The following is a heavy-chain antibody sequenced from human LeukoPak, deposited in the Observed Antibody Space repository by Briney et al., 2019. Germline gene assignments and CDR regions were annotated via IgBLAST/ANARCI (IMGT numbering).Heavy chain of an antibody. CDR2: ISSSSSYT. J-gene: IGHJ6*02. V-gene: IGHV3-11*06. D-gene: IGHD1-1*01. CDR3: ARMGHDILVPSGMDV. CDR1: GFTFSDYY. Sequence: GGSLRLSCAASGFTFSDYYMSWIRQAPGKGPEWVSYISSSSSYTSYADSVKGRFTISRDNAKNTLYVQMNSLRAEDTAVYYCARMGHDILVPSGMDVWGQGTTVTVSS.